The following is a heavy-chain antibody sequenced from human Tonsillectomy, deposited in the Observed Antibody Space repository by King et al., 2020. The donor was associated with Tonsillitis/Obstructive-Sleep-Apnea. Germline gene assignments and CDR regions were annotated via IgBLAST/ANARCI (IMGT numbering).Heavy chain of an antibody. CDR1: GFTCSNHG. CDR3: VSDLDDTASHFDS. CDR2: IWDDGTDK. V-gene: IGHV3-33*01. Sequence: VQLVESGGGVVQPGRSLRVSCSASGFTCSNHGMHWVRQAPGKGLEWVALIWDDGTDKYYADSVKGRFTSSRDNSKNTLDLQMNSLRAEDTAVYSCVSDLDDTASHFDSCGQGPLVTVSS. J-gene: IGHJ4*02. D-gene: IGHD2-21*02.